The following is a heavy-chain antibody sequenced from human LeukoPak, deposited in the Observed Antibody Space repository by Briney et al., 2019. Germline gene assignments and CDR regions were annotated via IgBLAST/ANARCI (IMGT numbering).Heavy chain of an antibody. CDR2: IYTSGST. Sequence: SETLSLTCTVSGGSISSYYWSWIRQPAGKGLEWIGRIYTSGSTNYNPSLKSRVTMSVDTSKNQFSLKLGSVTAADTAVYYCARDSTTMVRGVIYYYYGMDVWGQGTTVTVSS. CDR3: ARDSTTMVRGVIYYYYGMDV. J-gene: IGHJ6*02. D-gene: IGHD3-10*01. V-gene: IGHV4-4*07. CDR1: GGSISSYY.